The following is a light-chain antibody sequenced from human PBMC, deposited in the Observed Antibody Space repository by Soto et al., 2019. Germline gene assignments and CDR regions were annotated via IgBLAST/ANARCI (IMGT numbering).Light chain of an antibody. J-gene: IGKJ1*01. CDR3: QQNKKWPWT. CDR2: AAS. Sequence: EIVMTQSPATLSVSPGERATLSCRASQRVSSHLVWYRQNPGQAPRLLIYAASTWATGVPARFSGSGSGTEFTLTISSLQSEDFALYYCQQNKKWPWTFGQGTKLEIE. CDR1: QRVSSH. V-gene: IGKV3-15*01.